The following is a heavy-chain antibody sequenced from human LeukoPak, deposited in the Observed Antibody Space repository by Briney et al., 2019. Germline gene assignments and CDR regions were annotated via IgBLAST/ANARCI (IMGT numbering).Heavy chain of an antibody. CDR2: IYWDDDR. CDR1: GFSLGTSGVG. V-gene: IGHV2-5*02. CDR3: AHRRPGHLTGWDYSYFDN. Sequence: SGPTLVEPTQTLTLTCTFSGFSLGTSGVGVGWIRQPPGKALEWLAVIYWDDDRRYNPSLKSRVTILKDTSRNQVHLIMADMDPVDTATYYCAHRRPGHLTGWDYSYFDNWAPGILVTVSS. D-gene: IGHD6-19*01. J-gene: IGHJ4*02.